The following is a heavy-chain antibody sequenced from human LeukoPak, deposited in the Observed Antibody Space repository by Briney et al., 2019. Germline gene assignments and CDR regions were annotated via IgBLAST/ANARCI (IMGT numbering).Heavy chain of an antibody. CDR3: ARSGDYDYVWGSYRYTFDYFDY. D-gene: IGHD3-16*02. J-gene: IGHJ4*02. CDR2: IYTSGST. Sequence: SETLSLTCTVSGGSISSGSYYWSWIRQPAGKGLEWIGRIYTSGSTNYNPSLKSRVTISVDTSKNQFSLKLSSVTAADTAVYYCARSGDYDYVWGSYRYTFDYFDYWGQGTLVTVSS. CDR1: GGSISSGSYY. V-gene: IGHV4-61*02.